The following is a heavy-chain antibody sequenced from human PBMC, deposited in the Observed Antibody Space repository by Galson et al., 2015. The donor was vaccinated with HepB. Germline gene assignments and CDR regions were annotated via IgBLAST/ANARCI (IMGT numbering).Heavy chain of an antibody. D-gene: IGHD4-11*01. Sequence: SVKVSCKASGYTFTGYYMHWVRQAPGQGLEWMGWINPNSGGTNYAQKFQGWVTMTRDTSISTAYMELSRLRSDDTAVYYCARGRGDYSNVYYFDYWGQGTLVTVSS. CDR1: GYTFTGYY. CDR2: INPNSGGT. J-gene: IGHJ4*02. CDR3: ARGRGDYSNVYYFDY. V-gene: IGHV1-2*04.